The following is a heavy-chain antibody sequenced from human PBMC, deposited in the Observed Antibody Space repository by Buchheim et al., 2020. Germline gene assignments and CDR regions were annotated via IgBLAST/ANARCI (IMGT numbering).Heavy chain of an antibody. D-gene: IGHD3-16*01. V-gene: IGHV3-23*01. Sequence: EVQLLESGRGLVQPGGSLRLSCAASGFTFSSYAMSWVRQAPGKGPEWVSTIIGSGVSTYYADSVKGRFTIPRDNSKNTLYLPMNSLRAEDTAVYYCAKVVITFGGAKNGLDVWGQGTT. CDR3: AKVVITFGGAKNGLDV. J-gene: IGHJ6*02. CDR1: GFTFSSYA. CDR2: IIGSGVST.